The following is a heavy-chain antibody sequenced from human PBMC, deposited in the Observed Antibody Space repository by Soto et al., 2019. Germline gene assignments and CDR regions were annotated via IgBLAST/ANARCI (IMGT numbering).Heavy chain of an antibody. V-gene: IGHV3-30-3*01. CDR2: ISYDGSQK. CDR1: GFTISTYP. CDR3: ASTPRLQNFDY. D-gene: IGHD6-25*01. J-gene: IGHJ4*02. Sequence: GGSLRPSCAASGFTISTYPIHRVRQAPGKGLEWLAMISYDGSQKYYADSVKCRFTISRDNAKNSLYLEMNSLRDEYSAVYYCASTPRLQNFDYWGQGPLVNGSS.